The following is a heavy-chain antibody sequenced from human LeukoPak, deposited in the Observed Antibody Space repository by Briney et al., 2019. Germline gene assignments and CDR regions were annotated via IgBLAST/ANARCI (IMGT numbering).Heavy chain of an antibody. CDR2: IWYDGSNK. V-gene: IGHV3-33*01. CDR3: ARDRDSGSYYEYYFDY. J-gene: IGHJ4*02. Sequence: GGSLRLSCAASGFTFSSYGMHWVRQAPGKGLEWVAVIWYDGSNKYYADSVKGRFTISRDNSKNTLYLQMNSLKAEDTAVYYCARDRDSGSYYEYYFDYWGQGTLVTVSS. CDR1: GFTFSSYG. D-gene: IGHD1-26*01.